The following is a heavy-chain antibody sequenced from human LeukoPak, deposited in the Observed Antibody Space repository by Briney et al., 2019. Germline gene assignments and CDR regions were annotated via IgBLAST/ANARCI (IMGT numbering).Heavy chain of an antibody. D-gene: IGHD3-10*02. CDR2: ISSDGNT. CDR1: GFIVSSSS. CDR3: AKGGGVTMYSEINC. Sequence: GGSLRLSCAASGFIVSSSSMNWVRLGPGKGLEWVSVISSDGNTYYADSVKGRFTISRDNPKNTLYLQMNSLRSEDTAIYYCAKGGGVTMYSEINCWGQGTLVIVSS. J-gene: IGHJ4*02. V-gene: IGHV3-66*01.